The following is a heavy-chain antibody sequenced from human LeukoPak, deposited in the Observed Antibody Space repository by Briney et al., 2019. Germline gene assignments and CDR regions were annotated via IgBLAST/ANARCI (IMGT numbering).Heavy chain of an antibody. J-gene: IGHJ4*02. CDR1: GFTFSSYG. D-gene: IGHD2-15*01. CDR2: ISSSSTYI. CDR3: AIDIVTPDFDY. Sequence: GGSLRLSCAASGFTFSSYGMNWVPQAPGKGLEWVSSISSSSTYIYYADSVRGRFTISRHNAKNSLYLQMNSLRAEDTAIYYCAIDIVTPDFDYWGQGTLVTVSS. V-gene: IGHV3-21*01.